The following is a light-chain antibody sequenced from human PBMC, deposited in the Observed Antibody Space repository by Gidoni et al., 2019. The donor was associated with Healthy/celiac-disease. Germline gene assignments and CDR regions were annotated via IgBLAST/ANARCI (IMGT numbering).Light chain of an antibody. CDR2: AAS. Sequence: DIHMTQSPSSLSASVGDRVTLTCRASQSISSYLNWYQQKPGKAPKLLIYAASSLQSGVPSRFSGSGSGTEFTLTISSLQPEDFATYYCQQSYSTPPLTFGGGTKVEIK. CDR1: QSISSY. CDR3: QQSYSTPPLT. J-gene: IGKJ4*01. V-gene: IGKV1-39*01.